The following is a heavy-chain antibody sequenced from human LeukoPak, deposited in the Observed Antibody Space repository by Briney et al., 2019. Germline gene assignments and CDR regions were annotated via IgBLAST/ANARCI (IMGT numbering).Heavy chain of an antibody. CDR2: INHSGRS. CDR3: ATVLLWFGKAYMDV. CDR1: GGSCSGYD. D-gene: IGHD3-10*01. J-gene: IGHJ6*03. V-gene: IGHV4-34*01. Sequence: SETLSLTCAGYGGSCSGYDWSWIRQPPGKGLEWMGEINHSGRSNYNSAVKGRATISVDAAKNQFSLKLRSVTAADTAVYYCATVLLWFGKAYMDVWGKGTPVTVSS.